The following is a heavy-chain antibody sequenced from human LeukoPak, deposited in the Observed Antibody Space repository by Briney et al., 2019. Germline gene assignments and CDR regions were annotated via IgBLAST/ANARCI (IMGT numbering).Heavy chain of an antibody. CDR2: ISWNSGIV. V-gene: IGHV3-9*01. CDR3: TKDRYCSSSRCPLDY. CDR1: GFTFDEYA. Sequence: PGGSLRLSCVTSGFTFDEYAMHWVRQAPGKGLEGVSSISWNSGIVGYADSVKGRFTISRGNAKNFLYLQMNSLRAEDTALYYCTKDRYCSSSRCPLDYWGQGTLVTVSS. D-gene: IGHD2-2*01. J-gene: IGHJ4*02.